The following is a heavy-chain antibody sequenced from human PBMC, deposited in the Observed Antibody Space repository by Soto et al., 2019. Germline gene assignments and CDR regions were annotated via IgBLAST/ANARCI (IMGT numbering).Heavy chain of an antibody. CDR2: INHSGST. Sequence: SETLSLTCAVYGGSFSGYYWSWIRQPPGKGLEWIGEINHSGSTNYNPSLKSRVTISVDTSKNQFSLKLSSVTAADTAVYYCASTPASGSYSFDYWGQGTLVTVS. D-gene: IGHD1-26*01. CDR1: GGSFSGYY. J-gene: IGHJ4*02. CDR3: ASTPASGSYSFDY. V-gene: IGHV4-34*01.